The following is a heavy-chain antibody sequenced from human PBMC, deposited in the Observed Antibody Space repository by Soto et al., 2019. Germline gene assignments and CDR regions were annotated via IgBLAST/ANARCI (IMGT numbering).Heavy chain of an antibody. CDR1: GFTVSSNY. CDR3: ARDCSSTSCPPPGYSYYYGRDV. Sequence: EVQLVESGGGLIQPGGSLRLSCAASGFTVSSNYMSWVRQAPGKGLEWVSVIYSGGSTYYADSVKGRFTISRDNSKNTLYLQMNSLRAEDTAVYYCARDCSSTSCPPPGYSYYYGRDVWGQGTTVTVPS. CDR2: IYSGGST. V-gene: IGHV3-53*01. J-gene: IGHJ6*02. D-gene: IGHD2-2*01.